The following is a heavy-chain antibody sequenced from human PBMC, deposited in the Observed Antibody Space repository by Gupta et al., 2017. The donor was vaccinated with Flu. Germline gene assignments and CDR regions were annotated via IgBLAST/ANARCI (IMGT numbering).Heavy chain of an antibody. CDR3: AKNGGFDGIFSS. CDR2: VSADGATT. D-gene: IGHD5-12*01. J-gene: IGHJ4*02. CDR1: GFTFTSSV. V-gene: IGHV3-23*01. Sequence: EVQLLESGGGLVQPGGSLRLSCGGSGFTFTSSVTSGVRQAPGKGLEWVSSVSADGATTNFADSVRGRFTISRDNSKHTVYLQMNTLRAEDTAIYYCAKNGGFDGIFSSWGQGTLVTVSS.